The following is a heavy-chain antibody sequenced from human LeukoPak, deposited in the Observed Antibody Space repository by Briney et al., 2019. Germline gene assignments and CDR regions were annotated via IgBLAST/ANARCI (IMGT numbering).Heavy chain of an antibody. Sequence: QPGGSLRLSCAASGFTFSSYAMSWVRQAPGKGLEWVSAISGSGGSTYYADSVKGRFTISRDNSKNTLYLQMNRLRAEDTAVYYCARTPIFGSGNNDYWGQGTLVTVSS. CDR2: ISGSGGST. V-gene: IGHV3-23*01. CDR1: GFTFSSYA. D-gene: IGHD3-10*01. CDR3: ARTPIFGSGNNDY. J-gene: IGHJ4*02.